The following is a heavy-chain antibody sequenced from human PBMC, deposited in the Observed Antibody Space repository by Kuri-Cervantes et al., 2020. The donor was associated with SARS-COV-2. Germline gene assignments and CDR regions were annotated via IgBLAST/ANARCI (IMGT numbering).Heavy chain of an antibody. D-gene: IGHD6-13*01. CDR1: GFTFSGYE. J-gene: IGHJ4*01. V-gene: IGHV3-48*03. Sequence: GESLKISCAASGFTFSGYEMNWVRQAPGKGLEWVSYISSSGSTIYYADSVKGRFTISRDNAKNSLYLQMNSLRAEDTAVYYCARGDTSYGNRWYRGSSFFDNWGQGTLVTVSS. CDR3: ARGDTSYGNRWYRGSSFFDN. CDR2: ISSSGSTI.